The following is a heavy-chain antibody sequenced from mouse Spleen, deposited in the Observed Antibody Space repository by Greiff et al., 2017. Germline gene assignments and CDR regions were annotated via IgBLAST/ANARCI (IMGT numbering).Heavy chain of an antibody. CDR3: ARSYYYGSSYVLFAY. CDR2: INPGDGDT. CDR1: GYAFSGYW. D-gene: IGHD1-1*01. J-gene: IGHJ3*01. V-gene: IGHV1-80*01. Sequence: QVQLQQSGAELVKPGASVKISCKASGYAFSGYWMNWVKQRPGKGLEWIGQINPGDGDTNYTGKFKGKATLTADKSSSTAYMQLSSLTSEDSAVYFWARSYYYGSSYVLFAYWGQGTLVTVSA.